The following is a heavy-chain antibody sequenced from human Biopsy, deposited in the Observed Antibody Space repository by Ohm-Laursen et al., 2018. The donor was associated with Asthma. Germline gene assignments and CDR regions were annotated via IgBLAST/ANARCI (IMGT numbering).Heavy chain of an antibody. V-gene: IGHV3-30*03. CDR1: GFIFSQCG. CDR3: ARQSGQEYGDSIPFDT. Sequence: SLRLSCTASGFIFSQCGMHWVRQGPGKGLEWVALVSSDGHNKYYEDSVKGRFTISRDNSRNRLYLQINSLTVEDSAVYFCARQSGQEYGDSIPFDTWGQGTKVAVSS. CDR2: VSSDGHNK. D-gene: IGHD3-22*01. J-gene: IGHJ3*02.